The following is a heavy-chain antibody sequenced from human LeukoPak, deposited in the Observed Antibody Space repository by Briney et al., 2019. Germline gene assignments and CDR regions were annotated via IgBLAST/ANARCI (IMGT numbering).Heavy chain of an antibody. Sequence: PGGSLRLSCAASGFTFSSYGMHWVRQAPGKGLEWVAFIRYDGSNKYYADSVKGRFTISRDNSKNTLYLQLNSLRAEDTAVYYCARTWSNWFDPWGQGTLVTVSS. V-gene: IGHV3-30*02. CDR2: IRYDGSNK. CDR3: ARTWSNWFDP. J-gene: IGHJ5*02. D-gene: IGHD1-1*01. CDR1: GFTFSSYG.